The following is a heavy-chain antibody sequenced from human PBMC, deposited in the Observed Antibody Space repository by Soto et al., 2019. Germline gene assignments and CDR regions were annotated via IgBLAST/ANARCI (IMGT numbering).Heavy chain of an antibody. D-gene: IGHD1-20*01. Sequence: PGGSLRLSCAASGFTFSSYAMSWVRQAPGKGLEWVSAISGSGGSTYYADSVKGRFTISRDNSKNTLYLQMNSLRAEDTAVYYYAKGQGITGARGWFDPWGQGTLVTVSS. CDR1: GFTFSSYA. J-gene: IGHJ5*02. CDR3: AKGQGITGARGWFDP. CDR2: ISGSGGST. V-gene: IGHV3-23*01.